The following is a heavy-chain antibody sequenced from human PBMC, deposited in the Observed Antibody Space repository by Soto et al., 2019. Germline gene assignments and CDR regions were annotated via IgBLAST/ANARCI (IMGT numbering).Heavy chain of an antibody. D-gene: IGHD3-3*01. V-gene: IGHV3-7*01. CDR1: VFEFCSYW. Sequence: GGRRVSCGASVFEFCSYWMDWVRQAQGKGLEWVANIHPDGSQTSYVDSVKGRFTVSRDNVENSVYLQMNSLTVDDTAVYYCSWRLNSWGHGTLVTVSS. J-gene: IGHJ5*01. CDR3: SWRLNS. CDR2: IHPDGSQT.